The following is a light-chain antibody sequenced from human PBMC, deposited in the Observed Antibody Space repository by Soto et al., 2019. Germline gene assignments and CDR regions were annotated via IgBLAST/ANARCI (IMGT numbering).Light chain of an antibody. CDR2: AAS. Sequence: DIQMTQSPWSLSASVGDRVTIACRASQSIGRYLNWYQQKPGRPPKLLMDAASRLQSGVPSRFSGSGSGTDFTLTISSLQPEDFATYHCQQSYTAPYTFGQGTKVEIK. CDR3: QQSYTAPYT. CDR1: QSIGRY. V-gene: IGKV1-39*01. J-gene: IGKJ2*01.